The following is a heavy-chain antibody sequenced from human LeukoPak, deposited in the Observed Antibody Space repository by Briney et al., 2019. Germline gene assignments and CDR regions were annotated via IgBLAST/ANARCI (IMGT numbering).Heavy chain of an antibody. CDR2: IKRKTDAGTT. Sequence: PGGSLRLSCAASGFTFSDAWMDWVRQAPGKGLEWVGRIKRKTDAGTTDYAAPVKGRFTISRDDSKNTLYLQMNSLKTEDTAVYYCTTGNWGPYWGQGTLVTVSS. V-gene: IGHV3-15*07. J-gene: IGHJ4*02. CDR3: TTGNWGPY. CDR1: GFTFSDAW. D-gene: IGHD7-27*01.